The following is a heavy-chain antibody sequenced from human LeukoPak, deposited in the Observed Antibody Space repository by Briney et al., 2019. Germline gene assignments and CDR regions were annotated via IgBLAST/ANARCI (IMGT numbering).Heavy chain of an antibody. V-gene: IGHV4-39*07. CDR2: IYHTGST. J-gene: IGHJ3*01. CDR3: ARGMWFDTLFSAFDV. D-gene: IGHD3-10*01. Sequence: PSETLSLTCTVSGGSISSSSYYWGWIRQPPGKGLEWIGEIYHTGSTNYNPSVESRVTISIDKSKNQFSLILNSVTAADTALYYCARGMWFDTLFSAFDVWGQGTMVSVSS. CDR1: GGSISSSSYY.